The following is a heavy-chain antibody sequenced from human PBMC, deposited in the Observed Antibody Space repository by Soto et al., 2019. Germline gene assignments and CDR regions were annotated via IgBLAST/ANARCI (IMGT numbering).Heavy chain of an antibody. CDR2: ISSMSDDI. V-gene: IGHV3-21*01. J-gene: IGHJ6*02. Sequence: VQLVESGGGPVKPGGSRRLSCVVSGFTFRSYTMHWVRQAPGKGLEWVSSISSMSDDIYYADSVKGRFTISRDNAKNSVYLQMNSLRVEDTAVYYCASPYRGGWRYGMDVWGQGTTVTVS. D-gene: IGHD6-19*01. CDR3: ASPYRGGWRYGMDV. CDR1: GFTFRSYT.